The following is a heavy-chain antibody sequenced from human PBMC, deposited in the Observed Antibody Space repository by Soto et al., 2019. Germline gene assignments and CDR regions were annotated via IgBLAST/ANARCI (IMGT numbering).Heavy chain of an antibody. J-gene: IGHJ4*02. CDR3: ARQRTTVVTQAYFDY. V-gene: IGHV4-39*01. CDR1: GGSITSSSYH. CDR2: IYYSGRS. D-gene: IGHD4-17*01. Sequence: PSETLSLTCTVSGGSITSSSYHWGWIRQPPGKGLEWIGGIYYSGRSYYNPSLKSRVTMSVDTSKNQFSLTLNSVTAADAAVCYCARQRTTVVTQAYFDYWGQGTLVTVSS.